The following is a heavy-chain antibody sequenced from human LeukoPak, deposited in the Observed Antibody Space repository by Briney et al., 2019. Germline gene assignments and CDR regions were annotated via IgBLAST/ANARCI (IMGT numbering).Heavy chain of an antibody. CDR2: IYSGGST. CDR3: AKDQPRIAVAGTYDY. CDR1: GFTVSSNY. Sequence: GGSLRLSCAASGFTVSSNYMSWVRQAPGKGLEWVSVIYSGGSTYYADSVKGRFTISRDNSKNTLYLQMNSLRAEDTAVYYCAKDQPRIAVAGTYDYWGQGTLVTVSS. V-gene: IGHV3-53*01. J-gene: IGHJ4*02. D-gene: IGHD6-19*01.